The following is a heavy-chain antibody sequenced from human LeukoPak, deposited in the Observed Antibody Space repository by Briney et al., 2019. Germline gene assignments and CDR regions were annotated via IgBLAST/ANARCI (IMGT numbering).Heavy chain of an antibody. J-gene: IGHJ4*02. V-gene: IGHV3-30*18. D-gene: IGHD2-2*01. CDR2: ISNDGSHK. CDR1: GFTFSTYG. Sequence: QSGGSLRLSCVVSGFTFSTYGMHWVRQAPGKGLEWLAVISNDGSHKYYADSAKGRFTISRDNSNNTLSMQMNSLRIEDTAVYYCAKGGVPTAMVDYWGQGILVTVSS. CDR3: AKGGVPTAMVDY.